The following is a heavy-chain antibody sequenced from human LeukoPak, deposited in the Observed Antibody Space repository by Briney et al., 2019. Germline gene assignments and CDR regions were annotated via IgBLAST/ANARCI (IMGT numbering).Heavy chain of an antibody. V-gene: IGHV3-23*01. D-gene: IGHD3-3*01. CDR1: GFTFSSHW. Sequence: PGGSLRLSCAASGFTFSSHWMHWVRQAPGKGLEWVSAISGSGGSTYYADSVKGRFTISRDNSKNTLYLQMNSLRAEDTAVYYCAKDAFWSGYYSYWGQGTLVTVSS. J-gene: IGHJ4*02. CDR3: AKDAFWSGYYSY. CDR2: ISGSGGST.